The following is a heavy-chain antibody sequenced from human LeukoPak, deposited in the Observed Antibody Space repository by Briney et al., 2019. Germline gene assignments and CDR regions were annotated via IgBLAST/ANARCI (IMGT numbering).Heavy chain of an antibody. CDR2: IYYSGST. D-gene: IGHD3-3*01. J-gene: IGHJ3*02. CDR1: GGSISSSSYY. CDR3: ARVGSITIFGPPKERAFDI. V-gene: IGHV4-39*07. Sequence: SETLSLTCTVSGGSISSSSYYWGWIRQPPGKGLEWIGSIYYSGSTYYNPSLKSRVTISVDTSKNQFSLKLSSVTAADTAVYYCARVGSITIFGPPKERAFDIWGQGTMVTVSS.